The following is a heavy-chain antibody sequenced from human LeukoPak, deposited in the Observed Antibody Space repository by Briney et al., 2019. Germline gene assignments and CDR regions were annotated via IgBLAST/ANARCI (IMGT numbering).Heavy chain of an antibody. CDR2: IHYSGST. CDR3: ARGRLGSWWWLLDY. Sequence: NPSETLSLTCTVSGGSISSNSYYWGWIRQPPGKGLEWIGSIHYSGSTNYNPSLKSRVTISVDTSKNQFSLKLSSVTAADTAVYYCARGRLGSWWWLLDYWGQGTLVTVSS. D-gene: IGHD3-22*01. CDR1: GGSISSNSYY. J-gene: IGHJ4*02. V-gene: IGHV4-39*07.